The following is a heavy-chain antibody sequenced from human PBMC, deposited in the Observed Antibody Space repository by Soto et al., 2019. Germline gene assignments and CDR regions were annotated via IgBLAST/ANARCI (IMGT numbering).Heavy chain of an antibody. CDR3: ARAHHLTTPPTEQGY. CDR2: IIPIFGTA. Sequence: SVKVSCKASGGTFSSYAISWVRQAPGQGLEWMGGIIPIFGTANYAQKFQGRVTITADESTSTAYMELSRLRSDDTAVYYCARAHHLTTPPTEQGYWGQGTLVTVSS. CDR1: GGTFSSYA. J-gene: IGHJ4*02. D-gene: IGHD4-17*01. V-gene: IGHV1-69*13.